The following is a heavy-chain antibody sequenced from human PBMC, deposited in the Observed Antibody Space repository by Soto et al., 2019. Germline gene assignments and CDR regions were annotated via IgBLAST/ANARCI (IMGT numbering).Heavy chain of an antibody. V-gene: IGHV4-30-2*01. Sequence: QLQLQESGSGLVKPSQTLSLTCAVSGGSISSGGYSWSWIRQPPGKGLEWIGYIYHSGSTYYNPSLKSRLTISVDRSKTQFPLKLGSVTAADTAVYYCAAGGGLPRYYWGQGTLVTVSS. CDR1: GGSISSGGYS. D-gene: IGHD5-12*01. CDR2: IYHSGST. J-gene: IGHJ4*02. CDR3: AAGGGLPRYY.